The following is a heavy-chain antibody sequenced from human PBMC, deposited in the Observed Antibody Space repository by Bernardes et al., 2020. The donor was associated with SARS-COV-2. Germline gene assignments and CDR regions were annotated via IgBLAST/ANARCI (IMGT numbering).Heavy chain of an antibody. Sequence: TLSLTCGVSNDSISSRFWWSWVRQPPGKGLEWIADIFHTGATSYNPSLKTRVSILVDKSKNQFSLRLYSVTAADTAFYYCARGSDLLTGYFDYWGQGTLVTVSS. V-gene: IGHV4-4*02. CDR1: NDSISSRFW. CDR3: ARGSDLLTGYFDY. CDR2: IFHTGAT. D-gene: IGHD3-9*01. J-gene: IGHJ4*02.